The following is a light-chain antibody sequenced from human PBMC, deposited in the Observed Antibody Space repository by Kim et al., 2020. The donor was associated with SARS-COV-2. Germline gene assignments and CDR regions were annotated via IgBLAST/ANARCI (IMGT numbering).Light chain of an antibody. Sequence: ALGQTVRITCQGDSLRTYYASWYQKKPGQAPKLVIYGKNNRPSGIPDRFSGSSSGNTASLTVTGAQAVDETDYFCQSADISGTSWVFGGGTQLTVL. CDR2: GKN. J-gene: IGLJ3*02. V-gene: IGLV3-19*01. CDR1: SLRTYY. CDR3: QSADISGTSWV.